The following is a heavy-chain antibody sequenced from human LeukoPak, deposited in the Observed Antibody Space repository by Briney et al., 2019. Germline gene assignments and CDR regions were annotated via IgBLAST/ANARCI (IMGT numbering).Heavy chain of an antibody. CDR1: GGTFSSYA. CDR2: IIPIFGTA. D-gene: IGHD6-19*01. CDR3: ASIIAVAGTLTDY. V-gene: IGHV1-69*05. Sequence: ASVKVSCKASGGTFSSYAISWVRQAPGQGLEWMGGIIPIFGTANYAQKFQGRVTITTDESTSTAYMELSSLRSEDTAVYYCASIIAVAGTLTDYWGQGTLVTVSS. J-gene: IGHJ4*02.